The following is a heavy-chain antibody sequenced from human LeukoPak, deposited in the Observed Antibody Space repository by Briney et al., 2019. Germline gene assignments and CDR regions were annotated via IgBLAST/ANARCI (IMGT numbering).Heavy chain of an antibody. Sequence: ASVKVSCEASGDTFTSYGISCVRQAPGQRREWMGWISDYNGNTNHAQKIEGRVTMTTDTSTSTAYMELRSLRSDDTAVYYCARDCSSTSCYLAFDYWGQGTLVSVSS. D-gene: IGHD2-2*01. CDR1: GDTFTSYG. J-gene: IGHJ4*02. CDR3: ARDCSSTSCYLAFDY. V-gene: IGHV1-18*01. CDR2: ISDYNGNT.